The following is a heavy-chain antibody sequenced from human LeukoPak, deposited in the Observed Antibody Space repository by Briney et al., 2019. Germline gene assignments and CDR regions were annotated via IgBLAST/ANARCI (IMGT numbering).Heavy chain of an antibody. J-gene: IGHJ4*02. CDR1: GFTFSNAW. V-gene: IGHV3-15*01. CDR2: IKSKTDGGTT. CDR3: TTDHIVVVTAIDDY. Sequence: AGGSLRLSCAASGFTFSNAWMSWVRQAPGKGLEWVGRIKSKTDGGTTDYAAPVKGRFTISRDDSKNTLYLQMNSLKTEDTAVYYCTTDHIVVVTAIDDYWGQGTLVTVSS. D-gene: IGHD2-21*02.